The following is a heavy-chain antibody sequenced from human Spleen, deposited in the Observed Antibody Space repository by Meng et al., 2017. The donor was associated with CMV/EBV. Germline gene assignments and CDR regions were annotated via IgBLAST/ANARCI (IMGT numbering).Heavy chain of an antibody. Sequence: ASVKVSCKASGYTFTSYYMHWVRQATGQGLEWMGIINPSGGSTSYAQKFQGRVTMTRDTSTSTVYMELSSLRSEDTAVYYCARNFDHVGVPYRKVGRYDLIAVDWGQGTLVTVSS. CDR1: GYTFTSYY. CDR2: INPSGGST. J-gene: IGHJ4*02. CDR3: ARNFDHVGVPYRKVGRYDLIAVD. D-gene: IGHD5-12*01. V-gene: IGHV1-46*01.